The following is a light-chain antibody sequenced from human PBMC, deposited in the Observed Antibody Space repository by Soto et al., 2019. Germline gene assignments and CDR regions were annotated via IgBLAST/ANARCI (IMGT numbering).Light chain of an antibody. V-gene: IGLV2-14*01. J-gene: IGLJ1*01. CDR2: DVS. CDR1: SSDVGGYNY. Sequence: QSVLTQPASVSGSPGQAITISCTGTSSDVGGYNYVSWYQQHPGTATKLMIYDVSNRPSGVSNRFSGSKSGNTASLTISGLQAEDEADYYCSSYTSSSTLLYVFGTGTKLTVL. CDR3: SSYTSSSTLLYV.